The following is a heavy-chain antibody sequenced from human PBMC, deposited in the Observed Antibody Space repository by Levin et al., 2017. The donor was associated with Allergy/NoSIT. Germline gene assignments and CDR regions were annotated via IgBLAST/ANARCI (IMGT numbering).Heavy chain of an antibody. Sequence: PGGSLRLSCAASGFTFTRYWMSWVRLAPGKGLEWVANIKQDGSEKYYVDSVEGRFTVSRDNAKNSLYLQMNSLRAEDTAKYYCALYGGGAFDGWGLGTMVTVSS. J-gene: IGHJ3*01. CDR3: ALYGGGAFDG. D-gene: IGHD3-16*01. CDR1: GFTFTRYW. V-gene: IGHV3-7*01. CDR2: IKQDGSEK.